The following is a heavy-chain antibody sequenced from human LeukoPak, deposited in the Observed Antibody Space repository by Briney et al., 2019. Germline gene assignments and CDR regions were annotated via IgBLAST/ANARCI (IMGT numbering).Heavy chain of an antibody. D-gene: IGHD2-2*01. Sequence: PSETLSLICAVYGGSFSGYYWSWIRQPPGKGLEWIGEINHSGSTNYNPSLKSRVTISVDTSKNQFSLKLSSVTAADTAVYYCATPGYCSSTSCYGRGYYYGMDVWGQGTTVTVSS. J-gene: IGHJ6*02. V-gene: IGHV4-34*01. CDR2: INHSGST. CDR1: GGSFSGYY. CDR3: ATPGYCSSTSCYGRGYYYGMDV.